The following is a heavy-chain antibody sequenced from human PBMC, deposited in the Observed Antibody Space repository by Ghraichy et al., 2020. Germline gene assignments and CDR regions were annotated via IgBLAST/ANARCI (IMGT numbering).Heavy chain of an antibody. V-gene: IGHV6-1*01. CDR3: ARDRQRGRYYDSSGYSHNAFDI. J-gene: IGHJ3*02. CDR2: TYYRSKWYN. D-gene: IGHD3-22*01. CDR1: GDSVSSNSAA. Sequence: TRSLTCAISGDSVSSNSAAWNWIRQSPSRGLEWLGRTYYRSKWYNDYAVSVKSRITINPDTSKNQFSLQLNSVTPEDTAVYYCARDRQRGRYYDSSGYSHNAFDIWGQGTMVTVSS.